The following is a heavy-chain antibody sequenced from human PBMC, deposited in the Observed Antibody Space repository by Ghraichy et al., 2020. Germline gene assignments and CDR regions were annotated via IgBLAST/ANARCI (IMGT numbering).Heavy chain of an antibody. CDR2: IYYSGST. V-gene: IGHV4-61*01. Sequence: ESLNISCTVSGDSVSSVSYYWSWIRQPPGKGLEWIGYIYYSGSTNYSPSLKSRVTISVDTSSNQFSLKLSSVTAADTAVYYCARDRRPAAVFDYWGQGTLVTVSS. CDR1: GDSVSSVSYY. CDR3: ARDRRPAAVFDY. D-gene: IGHD2-2*01. J-gene: IGHJ4*02.